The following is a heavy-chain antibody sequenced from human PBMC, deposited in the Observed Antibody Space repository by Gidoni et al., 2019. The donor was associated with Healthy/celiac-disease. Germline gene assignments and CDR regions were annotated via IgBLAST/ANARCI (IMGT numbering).Heavy chain of an antibody. CDR2: INPSGGST. CDR3: ARAPMVRGDYSGGDY. Sequence: QVQLVQSGAEVKKPGASVKVSCKASGYTFTSYYMHWVRQAPGQGLEWMGIINPSGGSTSYAQKFQGRVTMTRDTSTSTVYMELSSLRSEDTAVYYCARAPMVRGDYSGGDYWGQGTLVTVSS. D-gene: IGHD3-10*01. V-gene: IGHV1-46*01. J-gene: IGHJ4*02. CDR1: GYTFTSYY.